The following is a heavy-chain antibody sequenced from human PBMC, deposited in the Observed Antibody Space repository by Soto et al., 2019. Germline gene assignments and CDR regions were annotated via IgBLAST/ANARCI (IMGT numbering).Heavy chain of an antibody. D-gene: IGHD2-21*01. J-gene: IGHJ4*02. CDR3: ARGTYCGSNCFFAREY. CDR1: GDTSTTYG. V-gene: IGHV1-69*01. Sequence: VQLVQSGAQVKKPGSSVKVSCKASGDTSTTYGISWVRQAPGQGLEWMGGINPMSRTAKYSEKYNGRVTITADEATRTAYLDLTGLRFEDTAVYFCARGTYCGSNCFFAREYWGQGTLVTVSS. CDR2: INPMSRTA.